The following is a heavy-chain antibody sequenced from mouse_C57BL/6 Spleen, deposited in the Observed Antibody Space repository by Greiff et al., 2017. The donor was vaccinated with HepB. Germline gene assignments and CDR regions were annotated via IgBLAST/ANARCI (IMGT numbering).Heavy chain of an antibody. D-gene: IGHD2-4*01. CDR1: GYTFTGYW. J-gene: IGHJ4*01. CDR3: ASPSYDYDEVYYAMDY. V-gene: IGHV1-9*01. CDR2: ILPGSGST. Sequence: QVQLQQSGAELMKPGASVKLSCKATGYTFTGYWIEWVKQRPGHGLEWIGEILPGSGSTNYNEKFKGKATFTADTSSNTAYMLLSSLTTEDSAIYYCASPSYDYDEVYYAMDYWGQGTSVTVSS.